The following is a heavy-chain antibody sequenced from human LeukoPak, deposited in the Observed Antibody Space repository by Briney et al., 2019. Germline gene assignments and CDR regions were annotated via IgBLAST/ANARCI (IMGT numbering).Heavy chain of an antibody. CDR2: IYTSGST. Sequence: RSSETLSLTCTVSGGSISSYYWSWIRQPPGKGLEWIGYIYTSGSTNYNPSLKSRVTISVDTSKNQFSLKLSSVTAADAAVYFCARDPTTVTKGLDIWGQGTMVTVSS. V-gene: IGHV4-59*01. CDR3: ARDPTTVTKGLDI. CDR1: GGSISSYY. J-gene: IGHJ3*02. D-gene: IGHD4-17*01.